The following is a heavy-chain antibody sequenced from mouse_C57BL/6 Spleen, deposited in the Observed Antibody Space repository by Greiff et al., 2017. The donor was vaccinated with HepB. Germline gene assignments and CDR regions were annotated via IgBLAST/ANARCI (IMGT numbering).Heavy chain of an antibody. CDR2: INPSNGGT. CDR1: GYTFTSYW. D-gene: IGHD2-4*01. V-gene: IGHV1-53*01. CDR3: ASIYYDYPYYFDY. J-gene: IGHJ2*01. Sequence: VQLQQPGTELVKPGASVKLSCKASGYTFTSYWMHWVKQRPGQGLEWIRNINPSNGGTNYNEKFKSKATLTVDKSSSTAYMQLSSLTSEDSAVYYCASIYYDYPYYFDYWGQGTTLTVSS.